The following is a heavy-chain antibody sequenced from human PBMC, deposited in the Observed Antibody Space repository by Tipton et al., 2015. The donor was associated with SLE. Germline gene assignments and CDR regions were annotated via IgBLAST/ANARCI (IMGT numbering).Heavy chain of an antibody. CDR2: IYYSGST. CDR3: ARDTVSFDL. J-gene: IGHJ2*01. CDR1: GGSISSSSYY. V-gene: IGHV4-39*07. Sequence: TLSLTCTVSGGSISSSSYYWGWIRQPPGKGLEWIGSIYYSGSTYYNPSLKSRVTISVDTSKNQFSLKLSSVTAADTAVYYCARDTVSFDLWGRGTLVTVSS. D-gene: IGHD4-17*01.